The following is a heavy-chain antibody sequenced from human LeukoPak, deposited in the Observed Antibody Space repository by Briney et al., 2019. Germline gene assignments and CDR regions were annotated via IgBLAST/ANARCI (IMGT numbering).Heavy chain of an antibody. D-gene: IGHD3-10*01. CDR1: GFTFSSYW. CDR2: IKQDGSEK. CDR3: ASNTMVRGVPIDY. Sequence: GGSLRLSCAASGFTFSSYWMSWVRQAPGKGLEWVANIKQDGSEKYYVDSVKGRFTISRDKAKNSLYLQMNSLRAEDAAVYYCASNTMVRGVPIDYWGQGTLVTVSS. J-gene: IGHJ4*02. V-gene: IGHV3-7*01.